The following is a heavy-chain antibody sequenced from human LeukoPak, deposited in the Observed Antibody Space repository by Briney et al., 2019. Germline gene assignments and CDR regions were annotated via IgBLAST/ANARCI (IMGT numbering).Heavy chain of an antibody. Sequence: SETLSLTCTVSGGSISSSSYYWGWIRQPPGKGLEWIGSIYYSGSTYYNPSLKSRVTISVDTSKNQFSLKLSSVTAADTAVYYCRSSGRYEGDYWGQGTLVTVSS. CDR1: GGSISSSSYY. J-gene: IGHJ4*02. V-gene: IGHV4-39*07. CDR2: IYYSGST. D-gene: IGHD6-19*01. CDR3: RSSGRYEGDY.